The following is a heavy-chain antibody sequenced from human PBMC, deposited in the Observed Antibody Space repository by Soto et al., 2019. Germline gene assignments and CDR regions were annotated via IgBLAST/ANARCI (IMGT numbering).Heavy chain of an antibody. Sequence: GGSLRLSCAASGFTFSSYAMSWVRQAPGKGLEWVSAISGSGGSTYYADSVKGRFTISRDNSKNTLYLQMNSLRAEDTAVYYCASQTDPEPYYFDYWGQGTMVTVYS. CDR1: GFTFSSYA. CDR2: ISGSGGST. V-gene: IGHV3-23*01. CDR3: ASQTDPEPYYFDY. J-gene: IGHJ4*02. D-gene: IGHD1-1*01.